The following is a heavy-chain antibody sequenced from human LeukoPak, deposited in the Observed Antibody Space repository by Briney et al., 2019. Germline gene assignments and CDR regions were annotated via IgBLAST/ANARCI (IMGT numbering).Heavy chain of an antibody. J-gene: IGHJ4*02. CDR3: AKAGYSGYDFDFGSS. V-gene: IGHV3-9*01. CDR1: GFTFDDYA. D-gene: IGHD5-12*01. Sequence: PGRSLRLSCAASGFTFDDYAMYWVRQAPGKGLEWVSGISWNSGNIGYADSVKGRFTISRDNSKNTLYLQMNSLRAEDTAVYYCAKAGYSGYDFDFGSSWGQGTLVTVSS. CDR2: ISWNSGNI.